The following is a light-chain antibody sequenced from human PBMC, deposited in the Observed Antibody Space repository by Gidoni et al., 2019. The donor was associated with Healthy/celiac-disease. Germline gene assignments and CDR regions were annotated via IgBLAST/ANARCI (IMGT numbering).Light chain of an antibody. J-gene: IGKJ1*01. Sequence: DIQMTQSPSTLSASVGDRVTITCRASQSLSSWLAWYQQKPGKAPKLLIYKASSVESGGPSRFSGSGSGTEFTLTISSLQPDDFATYYCQQDNSYPWTFXQXTKVEIK. CDR1: QSLSSW. V-gene: IGKV1-5*03. CDR2: KAS. CDR3: QQDNSYPWT.